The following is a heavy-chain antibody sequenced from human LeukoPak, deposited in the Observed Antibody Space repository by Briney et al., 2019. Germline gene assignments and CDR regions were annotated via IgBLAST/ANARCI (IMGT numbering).Heavy chain of an antibody. D-gene: IGHD4-17*01. CDR2: ISGSGGST. V-gene: IGHV3-23*01. CDR3: ATLYGDYNWYFDL. Sequence: GGSLRLSCAASGFTFSSYAMSWVRQAPGKGLEWVSAISGSGGSTYYADSVKGRFTISRDNSKNTLFLQMNSLRAEDTAVYYCATLYGDYNWYFDLWGRGTLVTVSS. CDR1: GFTFSSYA. J-gene: IGHJ2*01.